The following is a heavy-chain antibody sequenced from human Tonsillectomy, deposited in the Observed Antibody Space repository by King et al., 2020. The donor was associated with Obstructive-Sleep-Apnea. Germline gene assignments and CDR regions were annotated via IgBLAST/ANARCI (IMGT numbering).Heavy chain of an antibody. V-gene: IGHV3-23*04. CDR3: AKDDHYYYVMDV. CDR2: ISGSGGSA. J-gene: IGHJ6*02. CDR1: GFSFSNNA. Sequence: VQLVESGGGLVQPGGSLRLSCAASGFSFSNNAMSWVRQAPGEGLEWVSAISGSGGSAHYADSVKGLFTISRDNSKNTLFLQMNTLLAEDTAVYYFAKDDHYYYVMDVWGQGTPVTV.